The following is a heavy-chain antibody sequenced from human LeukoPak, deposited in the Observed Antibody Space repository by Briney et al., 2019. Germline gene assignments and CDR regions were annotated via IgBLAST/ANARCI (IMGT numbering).Heavy chain of an antibody. CDR1: GYSISSGYY. D-gene: IGHD4-23*01. Sequence: SETLSLTCTVSGYSISSGYYWGWIRQPPGKGLEWIGSIYHSGSTYYNPSLTSRVTISVDTSKNQFSLKLSSVTAADTAVYFCASSYGGNSGGYWYFDLWGRGTLVTVSS. CDR2: IYHSGST. J-gene: IGHJ2*01. V-gene: IGHV4-38-2*02. CDR3: ASSYGGNSGGYWYFDL.